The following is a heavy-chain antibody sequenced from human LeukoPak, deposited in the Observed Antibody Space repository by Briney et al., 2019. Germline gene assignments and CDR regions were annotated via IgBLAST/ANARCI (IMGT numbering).Heavy chain of an antibody. D-gene: IGHD2-8*01. CDR3: ARHSRVGYYWFDP. Sequence: PSETLSLTCTVSGGSISSYYWSWIRQPPGKGLEWIGYIYTSGSTNYNPTLKSRVTISVDTSKNQFSLKLSSVTAADTAVYYCARHSRVGYYWFDPWGQGTLVTVSS. CDR2: IYTSGST. V-gene: IGHV4-4*09. J-gene: IGHJ5*02. CDR1: GGSISSYY.